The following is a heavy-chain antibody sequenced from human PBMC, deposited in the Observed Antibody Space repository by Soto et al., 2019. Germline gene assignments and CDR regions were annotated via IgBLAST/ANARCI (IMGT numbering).Heavy chain of an antibody. CDR2: RYYSEST. CDR1: GGSITTGGYY. J-gene: IGHJ4*02. Sequence: SETLSLTCTVSGGSITTGGYYWSWIRQLPGKGLEWIGHRYYSESTYYNPSLKSRVSISLDTSKNQFSLKLSFVTAADTAMYYCARTKCSGGSCYSWSLDYWGQGTPVTV. D-gene: IGHD2-15*01. CDR3: ARTKCSGGSCYSWSLDY. V-gene: IGHV4-31*03.